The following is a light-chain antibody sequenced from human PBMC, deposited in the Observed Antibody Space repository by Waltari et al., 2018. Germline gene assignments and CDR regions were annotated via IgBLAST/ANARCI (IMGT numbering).Light chain of an antibody. Sequence: QSVLTQPPSVSGTPGQRVTISCSGSTSNIGAGHDVHWYQHLPGTAPKLLIYGNNNRPSVAPDRFAGSKSGTSASLAITGLQADDEADYFCQSFDNMLSGGVVFGGGTKLAVL. CDR3: QSFDNMLSGGVV. J-gene: IGLJ2*01. CDR2: GNN. V-gene: IGLV1-40*01. CDR1: TSNIGAGHD.